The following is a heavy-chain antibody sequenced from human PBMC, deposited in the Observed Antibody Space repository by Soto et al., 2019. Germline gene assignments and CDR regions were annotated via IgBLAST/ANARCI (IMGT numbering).Heavy chain of an antibody. V-gene: IGHV1-18*01. Sequence: ASVKVSCKASGYTFTSYGISWARQAPGQGLEWMGWISAYNGNTNYAQKLQGRVTMTTDTSTSTAYMELRSLRSDDTAVYYCARDLANYYGSGSYYTSSDYWGQGTLVTVSS. CDR1: GYTFTSYG. CDR3: ARDLANYYGSGSYYTSSDY. J-gene: IGHJ4*02. D-gene: IGHD3-10*01. CDR2: ISAYNGNT.